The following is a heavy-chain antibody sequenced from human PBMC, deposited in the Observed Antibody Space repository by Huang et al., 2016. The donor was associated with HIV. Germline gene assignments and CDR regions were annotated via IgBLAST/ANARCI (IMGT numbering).Heavy chain of an antibody. CDR3: VRPGGSWYYFDY. J-gene: IGHJ4*02. Sequence: EVQLVQSGAEVKKPGESLKISGKGSGYSFTRYWIGWVRQMPGKGLEGMWIIYPGDADTRYSPSFQGQVTISADKSSSTAYLQWSSLKASDTAMYYCVRPGGSWYYFDYWGQGTLVTVSS. CDR1: GYSFTRYW. CDR2: IYPGDADT. V-gene: IGHV5-51*01. D-gene: IGHD6-13*01.